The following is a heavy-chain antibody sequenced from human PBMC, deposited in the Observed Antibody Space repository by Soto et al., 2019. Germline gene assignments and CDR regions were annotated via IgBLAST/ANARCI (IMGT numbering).Heavy chain of an antibody. J-gene: IGHJ6*03. CDR3: ARAGRFGELGVYYYYYYMDV. D-gene: IGHD3-10*01. CDR1: GFTFSSYS. V-gene: IGHV3-48*01. Sequence: EVQLVESGGGLVQPGGSLRLSCAASGFTFSSYSMNWVRQAPGKGLEWVSYISSSSSTIYYADSVKGRFTISRDNAKNSLYLQMNSLRAEDPAVYYCARAGRFGELGVYYYYYYMDVWGKGTTVTVSS. CDR2: ISSSSSTI.